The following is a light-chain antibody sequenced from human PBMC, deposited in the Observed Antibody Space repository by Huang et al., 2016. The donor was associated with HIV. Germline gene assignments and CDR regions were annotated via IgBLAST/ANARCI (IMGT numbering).Light chain of an antibody. Sequence: DIVMTQSPDSLAVSLGGRATINCKSSQSILYSYNNKNYLAWYQQKPGQPPNLLIYWACTRESGVPDRFSGSGSGTNFTLTISNLQAEDVAVYYCQQYYVTPPWTFGQGTKVEIK. J-gene: IGKJ1*01. CDR1: QSILYSYNNKNY. CDR2: WAC. CDR3: QQYYVTPPWT. V-gene: IGKV4-1*01.